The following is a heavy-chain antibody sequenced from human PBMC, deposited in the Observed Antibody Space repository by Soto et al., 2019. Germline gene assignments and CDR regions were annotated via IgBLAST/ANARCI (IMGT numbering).Heavy chain of an antibody. CDR2: ISYDGSNK. Sequence: GGSLRLSCAASGFTLSSYGMHWVRQAPGKGLEWVAVISYDGSNKYYADSVKGRFTISRDNSKNTLYLQMNSLRAEDTAVYYCAKDLGIAAAGPGNWGQGTLVTVSS. D-gene: IGHD6-13*01. CDR3: AKDLGIAAAGPGN. V-gene: IGHV3-30*18. CDR1: GFTLSSYG. J-gene: IGHJ4*02.